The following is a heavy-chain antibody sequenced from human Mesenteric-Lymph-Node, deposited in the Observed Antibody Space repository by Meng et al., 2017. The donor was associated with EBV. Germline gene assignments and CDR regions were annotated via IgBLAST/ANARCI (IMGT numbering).Heavy chain of an antibody. J-gene: IGHJ4*02. CDR3: ARKDCTITSCPFNY. CDR2: IYSDDNK. D-gene: IGHD2-2*01. Sequence: LKESVPHLGKPTRTPTLACPFSGFSLSRGEVCVGWVRHPPGKALEWLALIYSDDNKQYSPSLETRLIVPKDTSKRQVVLTMTNMDPLDTATYYCARKDCTITSCPFNYWGQGILVTVSS. V-gene: IGHV2-5*02. CDR1: GFSLSRGEVC.